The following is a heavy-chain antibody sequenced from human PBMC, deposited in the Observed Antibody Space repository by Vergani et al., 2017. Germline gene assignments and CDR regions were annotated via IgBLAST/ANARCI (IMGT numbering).Heavy chain of an antibody. J-gene: IGHJ4*02. CDR1: GVSVNSYY. CDR2: VSFRGDT. D-gene: IGHD3-10*01. Sequence: AQLQESGPGLVKPSETLSLTCHVFGVSVNSYYWSWIRQPPGKGLEWMGYVSFRGDTLYDPSVKGRMTISLNTSSNQFSLYLTSVTAADTAVYYCARSRIYYGAGSPDYWGQGTLVTVSS. V-gene: IGHV4-59*02. CDR3: ARSRIYYGAGSPDY.